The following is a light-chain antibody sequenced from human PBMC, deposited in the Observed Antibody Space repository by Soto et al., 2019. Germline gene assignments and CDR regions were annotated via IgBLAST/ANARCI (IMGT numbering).Light chain of an antibody. CDR2: DAS. CDR3: QQYNTYST. Sequence: DIQMTQSPSTLSASVGDRVTITCRASQSISRWLAWYQQKPGKAPQALFYDASSLKSGVPSRFSGNGSGTEFTLTISRLQPDDFATYYCQQYNTYSTFGQGTRLEIK. V-gene: IGKV1-5*01. CDR1: QSISRW. J-gene: IGKJ5*01.